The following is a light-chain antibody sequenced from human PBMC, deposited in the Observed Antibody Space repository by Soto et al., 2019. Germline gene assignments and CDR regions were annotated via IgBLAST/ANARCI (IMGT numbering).Light chain of an antibody. J-gene: IGKJ2*01. CDR2: AAS. Sequence: DIQLTQSPSFLSASVGDRVTITCRASQGISHFLAWYQQKPGKAPKTLIYAASTLISGVPSRFSGSGSGTEFTLTISSLQPEDFATYYCQQLNGYPMYTFGQGTKLEIK. CDR1: QGISHF. V-gene: IGKV1-9*01. CDR3: QQLNGYPMYT.